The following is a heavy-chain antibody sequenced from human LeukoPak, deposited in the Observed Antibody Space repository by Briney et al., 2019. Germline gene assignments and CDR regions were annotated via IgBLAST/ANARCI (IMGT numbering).Heavy chain of an antibody. CDR3: ARRSIAVAGTYYFDY. J-gene: IGHJ4*02. V-gene: IGHV7-4-1*02. CDR2: INTNTGNP. D-gene: IGHD6-19*01. Sequence: EASVKVSCKASGYTFTNYAINWVRQAPGQGLEWMGWINTNTGNPTYAQGFTGRFVFSLDTSVSTAYLQISSLKAEDTAVYYCARRSIAVAGTYYFDYWGQGTLVTVSS. CDR1: GYTFTNYA.